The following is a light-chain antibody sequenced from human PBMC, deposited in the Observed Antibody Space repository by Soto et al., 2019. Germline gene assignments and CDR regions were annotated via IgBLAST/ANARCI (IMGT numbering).Light chain of an antibody. CDR3: MQVLQTPLT. V-gene: IGKV2-28*01. CDR1: QSLLHSNGYNY. Sequence: DIVMTQSPLSLPVTPGEPASISCRSSQSLLHSNGYNYVDWYLQKPGQPPQLLIFLGSSRASGVPARFNGSGSGTDFTLRIPTVEAEDVGVYYCMQVLQTPLTFGGGTKLEIK. CDR2: LGS. J-gene: IGKJ4*01.